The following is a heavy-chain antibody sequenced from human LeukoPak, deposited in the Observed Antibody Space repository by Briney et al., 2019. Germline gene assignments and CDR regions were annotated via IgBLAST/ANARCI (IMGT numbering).Heavy chain of an antibody. CDR2: MNPNSGNT. Sequence: ASVKVSCRASGYTFTSYDINWVRQATGQGLEWMGWMNPNSGNTGYAQKFQGRVTMTRNTSISTAYMELSSLRSEDTAVCYCARSMITFGGVIAKFDPWGQGTLVTVSS. D-gene: IGHD3-16*02. CDR1: GYTFTSYD. J-gene: IGHJ5*02. V-gene: IGHV1-8*01. CDR3: ARSMITFGGVIAKFDP.